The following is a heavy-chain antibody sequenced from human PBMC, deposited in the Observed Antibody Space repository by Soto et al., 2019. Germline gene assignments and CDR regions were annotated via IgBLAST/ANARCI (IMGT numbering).Heavy chain of an antibody. D-gene: IGHD2-8*01. J-gene: IGHJ3*02. V-gene: IGHV3-23*01. CDR3: AKDFIANNGVWEAFDM. CDR1: GFSFSAYA. CDR2: LVGNGGDR. Sequence: EVQLLESGGGLVQPGGSLRLSCAASGFSFSAYAMNWVRQAPGKGLQWVSGLVGNGGDRNYADSVRGRFTVSRDNSKNTLYPQMNNLSGEDTAVYYCAKDFIANNGVWEAFDMWGRGTEVTVSS.